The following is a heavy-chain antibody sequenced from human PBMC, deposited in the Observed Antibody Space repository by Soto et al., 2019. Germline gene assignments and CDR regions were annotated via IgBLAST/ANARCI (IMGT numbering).Heavy chain of an antibody. D-gene: IGHD5-12*01. V-gene: IGHV1-8*01. J-gene: IGHJ6*02. CDR3: ARRKGYGYYYYYYGMDV. CDR1: GYTFTSYD. CDR2: MNPNSGNT. Sequence: GASVKVSCKASGYTFTSYDINWVRQATGQELEWMGWMNPNSGNTGYAQKFQGRVTMTRNTSISTAYMELSSLRSEDTAVYYCARRKGYGYYYYYYGMDVWGQGTTVTVSS.